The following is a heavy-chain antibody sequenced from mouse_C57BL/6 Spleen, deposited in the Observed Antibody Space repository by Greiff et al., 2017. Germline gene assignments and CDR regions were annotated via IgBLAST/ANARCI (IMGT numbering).Heavy chain of an antibody. CDR2: IDHSDSYT. V-gene: IGHV1-50*01. CDR1: GYTFTSYW. Sequence: VQLQQPGAELVKPGASVKLSCKASGYTFTSYWMQWVKQRTGQGLEWIGEIDHSDSYTNYNQKFKGKATLTVDTSSSIAYMQLSSLTSEDSAVCYCARGANFSWFACWGQGTLVTVSA. J-gene: IGHJ3*01. CDR3: ARGANFSWFAC.